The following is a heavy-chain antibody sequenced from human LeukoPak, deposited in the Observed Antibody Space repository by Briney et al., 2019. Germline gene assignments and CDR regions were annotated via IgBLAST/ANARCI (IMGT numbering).Heavy chain of an antibody. J-gene: IGHJ4*02. D-gene: IGHD3-10*01. CDR3: ARVAVRGSNFDY. Sequence: PSETLSLTCTVSGGSFSSGSYYWSWIRQPPGKGLEWIGYIYYSGSTNYNPSLKSRVTISVDTSKTQFSLKLSSVTAADTAVYYCARVAVRGSNFDYWGQGTLVTVSS. CDR2: IYYSGST. V-gene: IGHV4-61*01. CDR1: GGSFSSGSYY.